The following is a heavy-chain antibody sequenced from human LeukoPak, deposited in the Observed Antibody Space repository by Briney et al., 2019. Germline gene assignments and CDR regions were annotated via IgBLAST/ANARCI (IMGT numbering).Heavy chain of an antibody. CDR1: GFTFSNAW. CDR2: IKSKTDGGTT. J-gene: IGHJ6*03. CDR3: TTRKWELRYYYMDV. D-gene: IGHD1-26*01. Sequence: NAGGSLRLSCAASGFTFSNAWMSWVRQAPGKGLEWVGRIKSKTDGGTTDYAAPVKGRFTVSRDDSKNTLYLQMNSLKTEDTAVYYCTTRKWELRYYYMDVWGKGTTVTISS. V-gene: IGHV3-15*01.